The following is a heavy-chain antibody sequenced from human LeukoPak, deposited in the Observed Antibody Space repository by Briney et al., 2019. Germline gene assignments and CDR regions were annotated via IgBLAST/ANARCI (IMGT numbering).Heavy chain of an antibody. Sequence: GGSLRLSCAVSGFTFSSYSMNWVRPAPGKGLEWVSYISSSSSVIYYADSVKGRFTISRDSAKNSLYLQMNSLRAEDTAVYYCARGGTMIRGILSGMDVWGQGTTVTVSS. CDR2: ISSSSSVI. J-gene: IGHJ6*02. CDR1: GFTFSSYS. V-gene: IGHV3-48*04. CDR3: ARGGTMIRGILSGMDV. D-gene: IGHD3-10*01.